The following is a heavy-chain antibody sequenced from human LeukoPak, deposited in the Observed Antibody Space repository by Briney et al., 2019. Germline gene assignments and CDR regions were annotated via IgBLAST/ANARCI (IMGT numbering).Heavy chain of an antibody. CDR1: RGSISSSSYY. CDR2: IYDSGST. D-gene: IGHD1-26*01. J-gene: IGHJ4*02. CDR3: AREWELVRGGVDLIDY. Sequence: SETLSLTCTVSRGSISSSSYYWGWIRQPPGKGLEWIGSIYDSGSTYYNPSLKSRVTISVDTSKNQFSLKLSSVTAADTAVYYCAREWELVRGGVDLIDYWGQGTLVTVSS. V-gene: IGHV4-39*07.